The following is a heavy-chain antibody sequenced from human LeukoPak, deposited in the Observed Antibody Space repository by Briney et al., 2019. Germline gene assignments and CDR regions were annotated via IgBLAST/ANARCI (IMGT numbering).Heavy chain of an antibody. Sequence: PGGSLRLSCAASGFTVHSNYMSWVRQAPGKGLEWVSVIDRSGVTHYADSVKGRFTISRDNSKNTLYLQMNSLRAEDTGVYYCAKGYRANPLRPNWLDPWGQGTLVTVSS. V-gene: IGHV3-53*01. CDR3: AKGYRANPLRPNWLDP. D-gene: IGHD3-16*02. CDR2: IDRSGVT. CDR1: GFTVHSNY. J-gene: IGHJ5*02.